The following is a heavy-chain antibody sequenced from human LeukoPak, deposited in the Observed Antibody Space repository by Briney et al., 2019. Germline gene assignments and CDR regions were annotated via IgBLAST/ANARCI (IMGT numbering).Heavy chain of an antibody. V-gene: IGHV3-33*08. Sequence: PGGSLRLSCAASGFTFSSYAMSWVRQAPGKGLEWVAIIWYDGSEKFYGDSVKGRFTISRDNSKNTLYLQMNSLRAEDTAVYYCARDRGTTSSAGYYFDYWGQGTLVTVSS. CDR1: GFTFSSYA. CDR2: IWYDGSEK. CDR3: ARDRGTTSSAGYYFDY. D-gene: IGHD6-6*01. J-gene: IGHJ4*02.